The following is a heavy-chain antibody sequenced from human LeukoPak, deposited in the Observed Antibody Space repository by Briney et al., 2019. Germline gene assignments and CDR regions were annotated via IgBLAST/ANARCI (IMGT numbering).Heavy chain of an antibody. V-gene: IGHV3-23*01. CDR3: ASPDYYGSGSYYAVYHYGMDV. CDR2: IGGSGGST. CDR1: GFTFRSHV. D-gene: IGHD3-10*01. Sequence: PGGSLRLSCAVSGFTFRSHVMSWVRQAPGKGLEWVSAIGGSGGSTYYYADSVQGRFTISRDNSKNTLYLQMNRLRAEDTAVYYCASPDYYGSGSYYAVYHYGMDVWGQGTTVTVSS. J-gene: IGHJ6*02.